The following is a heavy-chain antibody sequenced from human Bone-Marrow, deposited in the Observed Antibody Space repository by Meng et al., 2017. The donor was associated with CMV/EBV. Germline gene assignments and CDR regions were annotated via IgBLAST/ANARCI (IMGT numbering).Heavy chain of an antibody. CDR1: SSHSAT. D-gene: IGHD2-21*01. CDR2: TYSRSKWYN. Sequence: SSHSATWTWIRQSPSRGLEWLGWTYSRSKWYNDYAVSVKSRITINPDTSKNQFSLQLNSVTPEDTAVYYCARSYCGGDCYSRWWFDPWGQGTLVTVSS. CDR3: ARSYCGGDCYSRWWFDP. J-gene: IGHJ5*02. V-gene: IGHV6-1*01.